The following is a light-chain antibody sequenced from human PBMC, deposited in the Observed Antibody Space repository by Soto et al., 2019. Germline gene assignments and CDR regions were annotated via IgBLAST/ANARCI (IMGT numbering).Light chain of an antibody. J-gene: IGLJ3*02. CDR2: DNN. V-gene: IGLV1-51*01. Sequence: QAVVTQPPSVSAAPGQKVTISCSGSSSNIGNRDVSWYQQLPGKAPKLLLFDNNQRPSGIPDRVSGSTSGTSATLGITGLQTGDEADYYCETWDSSLNARVFGGGTQLTVL. CDR1: SSNIGNRD. CDR3: ETWDSSLNARV.